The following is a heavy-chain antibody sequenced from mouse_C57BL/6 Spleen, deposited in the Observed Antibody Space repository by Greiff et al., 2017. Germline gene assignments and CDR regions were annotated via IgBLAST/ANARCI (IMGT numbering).Heavy chain of an antibody. Sequence: VQLVESGPELVKPGASVKISCKASGYAFSSSWMNWVKQRPGKGLEWIGRIYPGDGDTNYNGKFKGKATLTADKSSSTAYMQLSSLTSEDSAVYFCVYGRGYYAMDYWGQGTSVTVSS. CDR1: GYAFSSSW. CDR3: VYGRGYYAMDY. CDR2: IYPGDGDT. V-gene: IGHV1-82*01. D-gene: IGHD2-1*01. J-gene: IGHJ4*01.